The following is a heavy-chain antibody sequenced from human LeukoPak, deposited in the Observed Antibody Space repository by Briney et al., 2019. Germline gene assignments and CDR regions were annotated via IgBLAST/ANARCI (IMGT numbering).Heavy chain of an antibody. Sequence: SETLSLTCTVSGGSISSYYWSWIRQPPGKGLEWIGYIYYSGGTNYNPSLKSRVTISVDTSKNQFSLKLSSVTAADTAVYYCARSSYSSGWIDYWGQGTLVTVSS. J-gene: IGHJ4*02. CDR1: GGSISSYY. V-gene: IGHV4-59*08. CDR3: ARSSYSSGWIDY. D-gene: IGHD6-19*01. CDR2: IYYSGGT.